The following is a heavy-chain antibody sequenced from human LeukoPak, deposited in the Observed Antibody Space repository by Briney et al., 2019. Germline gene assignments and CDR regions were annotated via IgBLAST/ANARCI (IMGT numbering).Heavy chain of an antibody. CDR3: ARGGGYYDSSGLFDY. J-gene: IGHJ4*02. CDR1: VFTFSAYY. CDR2: ISSSGSTI. V-gene: IGHV3-11*01. D-gene: IGHD3-22*01. Sequence: PGGPLTLFCAASVFTFSAYYTLCTRRSPRKGVEGVSYISSSGSTIYYGDSLKGRFTISRDNAKNSLYLQMNSLRAEETAVYYCARGGGYYDSSGLFDYWGQGTLVTVSS.